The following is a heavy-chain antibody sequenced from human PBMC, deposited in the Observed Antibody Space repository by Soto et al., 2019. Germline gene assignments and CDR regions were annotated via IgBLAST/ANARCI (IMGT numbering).Heavy chain of an antibody. Sequence: PGGSLRPSCAASGFTFSSYEMNWVRQAPGKGLEWVSYISSSGSTIYYADSVKGRFTISRDNAKNSLYLQMNSLRAEDTAVYYCARDHKGGYYYYGMDVWGQGTTVTVSS. CDR1: GFTFSSYE. J-gene: IGHJ6*02. CDR2: ISSSGSTI. V-gene: IGHV3-48*03. CDR3: ARDHKGGYYYYGMDV.